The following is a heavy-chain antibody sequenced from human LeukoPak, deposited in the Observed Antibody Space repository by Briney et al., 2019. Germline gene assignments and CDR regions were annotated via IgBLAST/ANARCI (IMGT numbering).Heavy chain of an antibody. CDR1: GGSLTNFY. J-gene: IGHJ2*01. D-gene: IGHD3-10*01. CDR2: IYYSGSP. V-gene: IGHV4-59*01. CDR3: ARVFYYGSGTFDL. Sequence: SETLSLTCTVSGGSLTNFYRSWIRQPPGEGLEWIGYIYYSGSPTYNPSLRSRVTISVDTSKNQFSLKLSSVTAADTAVYYCARVFYYGSGTFDLWGRGTLVTVSS.